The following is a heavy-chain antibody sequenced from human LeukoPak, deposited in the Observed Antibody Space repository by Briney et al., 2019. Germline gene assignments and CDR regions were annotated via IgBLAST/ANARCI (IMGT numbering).Heavy chain of an antibody. J-gene: IGHJ4*02. CDR1: RFTFSNYW. CDR3: ARDIYGGHDY. D-gene: IGHD2-21*01. V-gene: IGHV3-7*04. Sequence: GGSLRLSCAASRFTFSNYWMSWVRQAPGKGLEWVANINQDGSEKSYVDSVEGRFTISRDNAKKSLYLHVNGLRAEDTAVYYCARDIYGGHDYWGQGTLLTVSS. CDR2: INQDGSEK.